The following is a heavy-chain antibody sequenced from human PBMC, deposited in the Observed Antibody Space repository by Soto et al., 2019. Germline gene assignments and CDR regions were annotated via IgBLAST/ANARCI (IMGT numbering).Heavy chain of an antibody. CDR2: IYYSGST. J-gene: IGHJ4*02. Sequence: PSETLCLTCTVSGGSISSYYWSWIRQPPGKGLEWIGYIYYSGSTNYNPSLKSRVTISVDTSKNQFSLKLSSVTAADTAVYYCARSRRYGSGSFHIDYWGQGTLVTVSS. D-gene: IGHD3-10*01. V-gene: IGHV4-59*08. CDR3: ARSRRYGSGSFHIDY. CDR1: GGSISSYY.